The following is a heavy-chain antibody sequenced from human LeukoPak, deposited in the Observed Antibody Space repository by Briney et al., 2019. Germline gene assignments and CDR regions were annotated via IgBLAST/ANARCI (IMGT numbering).Heavy chain of an antibody. V-gene: IGHV1-24*01. J-gene: IGHJ6*02. D-gene: IGHD3-10*01. CDR3: ATDQRGAGLGFVYGSESFNGLDV. Sequence: GASVKVSCKVSGYTLTELSMHWVRQASGKGLEWMGGFDPEDGETIYAQKFQGRLTMTEDTSTDTGYMELSSLRSEDTAVYYCATDQRGAGLGFVYGSESFNGLDVWGQGTTVTVSS. CDR2: FDPEDGET. CDR1: GYTLTELS.